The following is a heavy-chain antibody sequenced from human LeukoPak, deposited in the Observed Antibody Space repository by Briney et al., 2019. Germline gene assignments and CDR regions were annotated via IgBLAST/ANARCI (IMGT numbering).Heavy chain of an antibody. Sequence: KPSQTLSLTCTVSCGSVSSYYCSWIRQPPGKGLEWIGYIYSRGITISHLSLKTRGTISVETPKTQFSLQLSSVTAADTAVYYCARGSMITFGGVIVPFDYWGQGTLVTVSS. J-gene: IGHJ4*02. V-gene: IGHV4-59*02. D-gene: IGHD3-16*02. CDR1: CGSVSSYY. CDR2: IYSRGIT. CDR3: ARGSMITFGGVIVPFDY.